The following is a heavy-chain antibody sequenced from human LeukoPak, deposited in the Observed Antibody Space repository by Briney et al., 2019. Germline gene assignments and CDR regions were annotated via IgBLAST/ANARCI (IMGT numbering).Heavy chain of an antibody. CDR3: ARVIGDYRYYYYMDV. D-gene: IGHD4-17*01. CDR2: INNDGSSA. Sequence: GGSLRLSCAASGFTFSSYWMHWVRQTPGKGLIYISRINNDGSSANYADSVRGRFTISRDNAENTLYLQMNSLRAEDTAVYYCARVIGDYRYYYYMDVWGKGTTVTISS. CDR1: GFTFSSYW. V-gene: IGHV3-74*01. J-gene: IGHJ6*03.